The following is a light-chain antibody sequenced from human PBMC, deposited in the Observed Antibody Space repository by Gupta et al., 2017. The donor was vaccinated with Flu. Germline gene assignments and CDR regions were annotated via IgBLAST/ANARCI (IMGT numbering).Light chain of an antibody. J-gene: IGKJ3*01. CDR1: QSISKY. Sequence: SSLSESVGDRVTITCRASQSISKYLNWYQKKPGEAPKLLVYAASSLQSGVPSRFSGSGSGTDFTLTISSLQPEDCATYFCQQSYRTPLLTFGPGTKVDIK. CDR2: AAS. V-gene: IGKV1-39*01. CDR3: QQSYRTPLLT.